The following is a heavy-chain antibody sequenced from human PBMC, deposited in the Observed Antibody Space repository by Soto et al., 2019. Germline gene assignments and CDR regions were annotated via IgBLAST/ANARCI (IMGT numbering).Heavy chain of an antibody. D-gene: IGHD3-9*01. J-gene: IGHJ5*02. CDR2: MSPKSGAT. V-gene: IGHV1-8*01. Sequence: QVTLVQSGAEVKKPGASVRVSCKASGYTFTYFDMNWVRQAPGQGLEWMGWMSPKSGATGYAQNFQGRLTLTTNTSISTAYMELSSLTSEDTAVYYCLRGGIRHFDWVLKGFDPWGQGTLVIVSS. CDR3: LRGGIRHFDWVLKGFDP. CDR1: GYTFTYFD.